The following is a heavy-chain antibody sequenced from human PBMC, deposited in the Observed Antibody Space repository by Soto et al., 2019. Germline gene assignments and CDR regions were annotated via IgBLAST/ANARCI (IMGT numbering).Heavy chain of an antibody. Sequence: GGSLRLSCAASGFTFSSYSMNWVRQAPGKGLEWVSYISSSSSTIYYADSVKGRFTISRDNAKNSLYLQMNSLRAEDTAVYYCARDRLGYCSSTSCTPYYFDYWGQGTLVTVSS. CDR2: ISSSSSTI. J-gene: IGHJ4*02. CDR3: ARDRLGYCSSTSCTPYYFDY. CDR1: GFTFSSYS. V-gene: IGHV3-48*01. D-gene: IGHD2-2*01.